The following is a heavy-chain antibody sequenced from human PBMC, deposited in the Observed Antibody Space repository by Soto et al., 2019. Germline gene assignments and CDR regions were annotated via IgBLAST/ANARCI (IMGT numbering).Heavy chain of an antibody. CDR1: GFTFRTYA. CDR2: ITHDGLGG. Sequence: PGGSLRLSCVASGFTFRTYAMHWVRQTPGKELEWVSAITHDGLGGYYADSVRGRFTISRDNSKDTLFLQMSILRVEDTAVYYCAQGRELIGVAGTFVQWGQGTLVTVSS. D-gene: IGHD6-19*01. CDR3: AQGRELIGVAGTFVQ. J-gene: IGHJ4*02. V-gene: IGHV3-23*01.